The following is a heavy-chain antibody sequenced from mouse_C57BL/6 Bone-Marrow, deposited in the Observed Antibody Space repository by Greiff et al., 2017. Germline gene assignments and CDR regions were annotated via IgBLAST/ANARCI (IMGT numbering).Heavy chain of an antibody. V-gene: IGHV2-4*01. CDR1: GFSLTSYG. CDR2: IWSGGST. J-gene: IGHJ4*01. CDR3: AAHYDAMDN. Sequence: QVQLQQSGPGLVQPSQSLSITCTVSGFSLTSYGVHWVSQPPGKGLEWLGVIWSGGSTDYNAAFIYRLGISKDNSKSQVFYKMNNLQADDTAIYYCAAHYDAMDNWGQGTSVTVSS.